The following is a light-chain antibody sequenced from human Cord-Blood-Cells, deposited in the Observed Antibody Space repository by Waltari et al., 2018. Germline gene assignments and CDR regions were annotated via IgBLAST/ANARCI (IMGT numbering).Light chain of an antibody. CDR1: QSVSSN. Sequence: EIVMTQSPATLSVSPGERATLSCRASQSVSSNLAWYQQKPGQAPRLLIYGASTRAPGIPARFSGSGSGTEFTLTISSLQSEDFAVYYCQQYNNGLLYTCGQGTKLEIK. V-gene: IGKV3-15*01. J-gene: IGKJ2*01. CDR3: QQYNNGLLYT. CDR2: GAS.